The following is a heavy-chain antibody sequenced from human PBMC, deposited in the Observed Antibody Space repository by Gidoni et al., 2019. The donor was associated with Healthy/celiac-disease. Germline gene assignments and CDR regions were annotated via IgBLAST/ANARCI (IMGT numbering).Heavy chain of an antibody. V-gene: IGHV3-9*01. Sequence: EVQLVESGGGLVQPGRSLRLSCAASGFTFDDYAMHWVRQAPGKGLAWVSGISWNSGSIGYADSVKGRFTISRDNAKNSLYLQMNSLRAEDTALYYCAKDMRGTGTTSLDYWGQGTLVTVSS. CDR2: ISWNSGSI. CDR1: GFTFDDYA. CDR3: AKDMRGTGTTSLDY. D-gene: IGHD1-7*01. J-gene: IGHJ4*02.